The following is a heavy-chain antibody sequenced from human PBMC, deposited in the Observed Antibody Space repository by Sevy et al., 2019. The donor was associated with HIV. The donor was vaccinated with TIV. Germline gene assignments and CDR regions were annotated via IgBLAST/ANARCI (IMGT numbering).Heavy chain of an antibody. CDR1: GFTFSSYA. V-gene: IGHV3-30-3*01. CDR2: ISYDGSNK. J-gene: IGHJ4*02. D-gene: IGHD6-13*01. CDR3: ARDEARAAAGYFDY. Sequence: GGSLRLSCAASGFTFSSYAMHWVRQAPGKGLEWVAVISYDGSNKYYVDSVKGRFTISRDNSKNTLYLQMNSLRAEDTAVYYCARDEARAAAGYFDYWGQGTLVTVSS.